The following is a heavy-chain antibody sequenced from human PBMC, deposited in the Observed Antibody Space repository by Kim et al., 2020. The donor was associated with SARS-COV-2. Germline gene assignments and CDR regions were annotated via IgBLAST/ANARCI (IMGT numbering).Heavy chain of an antibody. D-gene: IGHD6-13*01. Sequence: SETLSLTCAVYGGSFSGYYWSWIRQPPGKGLEWIGEINHSGSTNYNPSLKSRVTISVDTSKNQFSLKLSSVTAADTAVYYCARGPSLYSSSWNIYYYYGMDVWGQGTTVTVSS. CDR3: ARGPSLYSSSWNIYYYYGMDV. V-gene: IGHV4-34*01. J-gene: IGHJ6*02. CDR1: GGSFSGYY. CDR2: INHSGST.